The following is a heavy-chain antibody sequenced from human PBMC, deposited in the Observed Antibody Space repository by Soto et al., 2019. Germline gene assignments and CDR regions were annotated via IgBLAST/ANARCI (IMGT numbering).Heavy chain of an antibody. CDR2: IIPILGIA. V-gene: IGHV1-69*02. CDR3: ARALSDFWSGYHLPDAFHI. Sequence: ASVKVSCKASGGTFSSYTISRVRQAPGQGLEWMGRIIPILGIANYAQKFQGRVTITADKSTSTAYMELSSLRSEDTAVYYCARALSDFWSGYHLPDAFHIWGQGTMVTVSS. J-gene: IGHJ3*02. CDR1: GGTFSSYT. D-gene: IGHD3-3*01.